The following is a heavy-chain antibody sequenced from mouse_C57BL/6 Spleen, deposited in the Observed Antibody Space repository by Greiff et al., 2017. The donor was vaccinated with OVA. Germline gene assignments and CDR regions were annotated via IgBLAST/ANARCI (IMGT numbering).Heavy chain of an antibody. D-gene: IGHD2-2*01. J-gene: IGHJ2*01. Sequence: QVQLQQPGAELVMPGASVKLSCKASGYTFTSYWMHWVKQRPGQGLEWIGEIDPSDSYTNYNQKFMGKSTLTVDKSSSTAYMQLSSLTSEDSAVYYCARAGYYFDYWGQGTTLTVSA. CDR3: ARAGYYFDY. CDR1: GYTFTSYW. V-gene: IGHV1-69*01. CDR2: IDPSDSYT.